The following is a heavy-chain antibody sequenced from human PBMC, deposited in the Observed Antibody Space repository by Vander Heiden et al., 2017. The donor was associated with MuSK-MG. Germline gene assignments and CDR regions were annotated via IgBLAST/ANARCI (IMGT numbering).Heavy chain of an antibody. CDR2: MRYDGSKK. CDR3: AKTGPTGDIDY. CDR1: GFTLSSYG. Sequence: QVQLVESGGGVVQPGGSLRLSCAASGFTLSSYGMHWVRQAPGKGLEWVTFMRYDGSKKYESDSVRGRFTISRDNSKNTLYIHMNRVRGEDTAVYYYAKTGPTGDIDYWGQGTMVTVSS. D-gene: IGHD1-1*01. V-gene: IGHV3-30*02. J-gene: IGHJ4*02.